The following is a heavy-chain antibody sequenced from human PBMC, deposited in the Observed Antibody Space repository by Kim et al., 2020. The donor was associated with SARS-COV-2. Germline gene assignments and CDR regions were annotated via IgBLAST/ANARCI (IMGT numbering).Heavy chain of an antibody. J-gene: IGHJ3*02. CDR2: ISSSSSYI. CDR1: GFTFRSSS. CDR3: ARGLGMSSSLYWGDAFFI. Sequence: GGSLRLSCAASGFTFRSSSMNWVRQAPGKGLEWVSSISSSSSYIYYADSVKGRFTISRDNAKNSLYLQMNSLRAEDTAVYYCARGLGMSSSLYWGDAFFICGPGTMGTVSS. D-gene: IGHD6-13*01. V-gene: IGHV3-21*01.